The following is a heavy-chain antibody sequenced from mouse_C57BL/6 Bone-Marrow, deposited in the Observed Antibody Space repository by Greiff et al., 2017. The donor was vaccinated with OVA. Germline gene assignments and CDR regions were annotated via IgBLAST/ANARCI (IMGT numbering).Heavy chain of an antibody. CDR3: ARGGTSPFAY. V-gene: IGHV1-42*01. J-gene: IGHJ3*01. Sequence: EVKLQQSGPELVKPGASVKISCKASGYSFTGYYMNWVKQSPEKSLEWIGEINPSTGGTTYNQKFKAKATLTVDKSSSTAYMQLKSLTSEDSAVEYCARGGTSPFAYWGQGTLVTVSA. CDR1: GYSFTGYY. CDR2: INPSTGGT. D-gene: IGHD4-1*01.